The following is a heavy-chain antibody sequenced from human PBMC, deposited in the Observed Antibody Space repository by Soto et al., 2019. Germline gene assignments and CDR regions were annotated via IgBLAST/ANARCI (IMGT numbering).Heavy chain of an antibody. CDR1: GGSVSSGSYY. J-gene: IGHJ4*02. CDR3: ARMRRDIVLVPAAYGGYYFDY. Sequence: SSETLSLTCTVSGGSVSSGSYYWSWIRQPPGKGLEWIGYIYYSGSTNYNPSLKSRVTISVDTSKNQFSLKLSSVTAADTAVYYCARMRRDIVLVPAAYGGYYFDYWGQGTLVTVSS. V-gene: IGHV4-61*01. D-gene: IGHD2-2*01. CDR2: IYYSGST.